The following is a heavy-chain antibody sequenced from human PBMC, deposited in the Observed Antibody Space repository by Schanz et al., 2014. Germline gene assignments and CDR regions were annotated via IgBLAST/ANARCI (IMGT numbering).Heavy chain of an antibody. CDR3: ARLVGPSFYYGMDV. D-gene: IGHD2-15*01. V-gene: IGHV4-31*03. CDR2: IYDSGNT. J-gene: IGHJ6*02. Sequence: QVQLQESGPGLVKPSQTLSLTCNVSGDSMSSGGYYWNWIRQLPGKGLEWIGYIYDSGNTYYNPSLKSRVTMSIDTSENQFSLNLRSVTGADTAVYYCARLVGPSFYYGMDVWGQGTTVTVSS. CDR1: GDSMSSGGYY.